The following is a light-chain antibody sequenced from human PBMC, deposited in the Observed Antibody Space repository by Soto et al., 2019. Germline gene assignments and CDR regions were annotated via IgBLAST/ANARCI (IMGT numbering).Light chain of an antibody. Sequence: QSVLTQPPSVSGAPGQRVSISCTGSSSNIGAGYAVHWYQQLPGTAPKLLIYGNNNRPSGVPDRFSASKSGTSASLAITGPQAEDESVYYCQSYDRSLSGWVFGGGTKLTVL. CDR2: GNN. CDR3: QSYDRSLSGWV. CDR1: SSNIGAGYA. J-gene: IGLJ3*02. V-gene: IGLV1-40*01.